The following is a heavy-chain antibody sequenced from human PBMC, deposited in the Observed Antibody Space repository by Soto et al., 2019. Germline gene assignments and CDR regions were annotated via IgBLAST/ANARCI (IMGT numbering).Heavy chain of an antibody. J-gene: IGHJ4*02. CDR3: AREKDYSRGWYVDY. D-gene: IGHD6-13*01. CDR2: ISYDGSNK. Sequence: QVQLVESGGGVVQPGRSLRLSCAASGFTFSSYAMHWVRQAPGKGLEWVAVISYDGSNKYYADSVKGRFTISRDNSKKTLYLQMNSLRAEDTAVYYCAREKDYSRGWYVDYWGQGTLVTVSS. CDR1: GFTFSSYA. V-gene: IGHV3-30-3*01.